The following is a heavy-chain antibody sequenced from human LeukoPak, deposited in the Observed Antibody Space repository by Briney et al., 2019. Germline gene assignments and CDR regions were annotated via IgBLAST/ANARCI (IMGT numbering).Heavy chain of an antibody. D-gene: IGHD1-14*01. CDR3: ARDPRTHYYMDV. V-gene: IGHV1-18*04. Sequence: ASVKVSCKASGYTFTGYYMHWVRQAPGQGLEWMGWISAYNGNTNYAQKLQGRVTITTDTSTSTAYMELRSLRSDDTAVYYCARDPRTHYYMDVWGKGTTVTISS. CDR2: ISAYNGNT. CDR1: GYTFTGYY. J-gene: IGHJ6*03.